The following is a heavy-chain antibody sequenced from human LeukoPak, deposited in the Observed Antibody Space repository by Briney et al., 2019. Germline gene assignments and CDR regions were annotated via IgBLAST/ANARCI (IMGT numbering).Heavy chain of an antibody. CDR3: AREDIVVVPAAIPLYYYYGMDV. D-gene: IGHD2-2*01. J-gene: IGHJ6*02. V-gene: IGHV3-48*04. Sequence: GGSLRLSCAASGFTFSSYWMSWVRQAPGKGLEWVSYISSSGSTIYYADSVKGRFTISRDNAKNSLYLQMNSLRAEDTAVYYCAREDIVVVPAAIPLYYYYGMDVWGQGTTVTVSS. CDR1: GFTFSSYW. CDR2: ISSSGSTI.